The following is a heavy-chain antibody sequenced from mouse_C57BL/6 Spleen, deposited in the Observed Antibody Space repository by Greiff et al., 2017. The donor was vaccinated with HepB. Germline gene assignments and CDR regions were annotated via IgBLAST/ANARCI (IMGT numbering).Heavy chain of an antibody. CDR2: IDPNSGGT. CDR1: GYTFTSYW. Sequence: QVQLKQPGAELVKPEASVKLSCKASGYTFTSYWMHWVKQRPGRGLEWIGRIDPNSGGTKYNEKFKSKATLTVDKPSSTAYMQLSSLTSEDSAVYYCARAVVATYWYFDVWGTGTTVTVSS. CDR3: ARAVVATYWYFDV. D-gene: IGHD1-1*01. J-gene: IGHJ1*03. V-gene: IGHV1-72*01.